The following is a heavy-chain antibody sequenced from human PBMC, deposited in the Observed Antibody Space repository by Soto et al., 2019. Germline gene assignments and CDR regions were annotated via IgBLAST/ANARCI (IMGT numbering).Heavy chain of an antibody. CDR3: AISVLRFLERYFDY. J-gene: IGHJ4*02. D-gene: IGHD3-3*01. CDR1: GGTFSSYA. CDR2: IIPIFGTA. V-gene: IGHV1-69*13. Sequence: ASVKVSCKSSGGTFSSYAISWVRQAPGQGLEWMGGIIPIFGTANYAQKFQGRVTITADESTSTAYMEVSSLRSEDTAVYYCAISVLRFLERYFDYWGQGPLVPVP.